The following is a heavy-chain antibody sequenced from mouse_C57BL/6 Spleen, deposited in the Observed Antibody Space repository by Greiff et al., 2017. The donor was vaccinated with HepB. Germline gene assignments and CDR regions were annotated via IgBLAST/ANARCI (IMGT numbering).Heavy chain of an antibody. CDR1: GYTFTDYY. V-gene: IGHV1-26*01. J-gene: IGHJ4*01. CDR3: ARAYYERFYAMDY. D-gene: IGHD2-10*01. Sequence: EVQLQQSGPELVKPGASVKISCKASGYTFTDYYMNWVKQSHGKSLEWIGDINPNNGGTSYNQKFKGKATLTVDKSSSTAYMELRSLTSEDSAVYYCARAYYERFYAMDYWGQGTSVTVSS. CDR2: INPNNGGT.